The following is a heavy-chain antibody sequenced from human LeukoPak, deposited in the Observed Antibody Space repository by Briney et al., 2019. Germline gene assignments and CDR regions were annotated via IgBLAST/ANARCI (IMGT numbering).Heavy chain of an antibody. CDR3: ARRGSSWYQRGFDP. CDR1: GGSISSYY. V-gene: IGHV4-59*08. CDR2: IYYSGST. D-gene: IGHD6-13*01. Sequence: PSETLSLTCTVSGGSISSYYWSWIRQPPGKGLEWIGYIYYSGSTNYNPSLKSRVTISVDTSKNQFSLKLSSVTAADTAVYYCARRGSSWYQRGFDPWGQGTLVTVSS. J-gene: IGHJ5*02.